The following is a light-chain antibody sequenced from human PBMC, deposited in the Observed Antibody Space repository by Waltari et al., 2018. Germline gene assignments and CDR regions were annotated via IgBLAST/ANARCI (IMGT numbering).Light chain of an antibody. CDR1: TGPSDFA. Sequence: QPVLTQSPSASASLGASVKLTCTLSTGPSDFAIAWLPPQPERGPRYLMKLNSDGSHTKGDEIPDRFSGSSSGAERYLTISSLQSEDEAAYYCQTWGSGIVTFGGGTQLTVL. V-gene: IGLV4-69*01. J-gene: IGLJ2*01. CDR2: LNSDGSH. CDR3: QTWGSGIVT.